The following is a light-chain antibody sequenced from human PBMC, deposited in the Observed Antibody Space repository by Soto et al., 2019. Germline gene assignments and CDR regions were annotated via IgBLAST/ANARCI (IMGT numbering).Light chain of an antibody. J-gene: IGKJ1*01. CDR3: QQYDTLCK. CDR1: QSISNY. V-gene: IGKV1-5*03. CDR2: KAS. Sequence: DIQMTQSPSSLSASVVDRVTMTCRASQSISNYLNWYQQKPGKAPKLLINKASSLESGVPSRFSGRGLGTEFTLTISSLQTDDFATYYCQQYDTLCKFGQGTKVDIK.